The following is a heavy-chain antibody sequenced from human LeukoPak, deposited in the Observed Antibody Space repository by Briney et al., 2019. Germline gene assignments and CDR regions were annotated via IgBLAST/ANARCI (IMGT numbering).Heavy chain of an antibody. CDR1: GGSFSGYY. CDR3: ARRGGYKKNDY. D-gene: IGHD5-24*01. J-gene: IGHJ4*02. Sequence: SETLSLTCAVYGGSFSGYYWSWIRQPPGKGLEWIGEINHSGSTNYNPSLKSRVTISVDTSKNQFSLKLSSVNAADTAVYYCARRGGYKKNDYWGQGTLVAVSS. V-gene: IGHV4-34*01. CDR2: INHSGST.